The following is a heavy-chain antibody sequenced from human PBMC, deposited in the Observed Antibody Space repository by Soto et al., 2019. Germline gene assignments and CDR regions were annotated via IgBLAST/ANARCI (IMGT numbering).Heavy chain of an antibody. V-gene: IGHV3-21*01. CDR1: GFTFSSYS. CDR2: ISSSSSYI. CDR3: ARDTPLRFSQHPQVSSNCFYYFDY. Sequence: PGGSLRLSCAASGFTFSSYSMNWVRQAPGKGLEWVSSISSSSSYIYYADSVKGRFTISRDNAKNSLYLQMNSLRAEDTAVYYCARDTPLRFSQHPQVSSNCFYYFDYWGQGTLVTVSS. J-gene: IGHJ4*02. D-gene: IGHD3-3*01.